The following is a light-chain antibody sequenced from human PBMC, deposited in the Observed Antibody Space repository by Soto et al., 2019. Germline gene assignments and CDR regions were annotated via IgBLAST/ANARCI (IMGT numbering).Light chain of an antibody. CDR2: DTS. CDR3: QQYGSSPIT. V-gene: IGKV3D-20*01. Sequence: EIVMTQSPATLSVSPGERATLSCRASQSVSSSYVAWYQHKPGLAPRLLIHDTSSRAIGIPDRLSGSKSGTNFTPTIRRMEPEDVGMYYCQQYGSSPITFGQGTRLEIK. J-gene: IGKJ5*01. CDR1: QSVSSSY.